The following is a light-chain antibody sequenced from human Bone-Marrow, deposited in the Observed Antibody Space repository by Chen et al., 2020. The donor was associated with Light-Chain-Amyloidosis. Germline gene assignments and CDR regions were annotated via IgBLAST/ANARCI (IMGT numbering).Light chain of an antibody. Sequence: QSVLTQPPSVSVAPGQRVTIPCTGSSSNSGAGYDVHWYRQSPGTAPKLLMYQNSNRPSGVPDRFSGAKSGTSGSLAITGLQAEDEADYYCQSYDSSLSAYVFGTGTTVTVL. J-gene: IGLJ1*01. CDR3: QSYDSSLSAYV. V-gene: IGLV1-40*01. CDR1: SSNSGAGYD. CDR2: QNS.